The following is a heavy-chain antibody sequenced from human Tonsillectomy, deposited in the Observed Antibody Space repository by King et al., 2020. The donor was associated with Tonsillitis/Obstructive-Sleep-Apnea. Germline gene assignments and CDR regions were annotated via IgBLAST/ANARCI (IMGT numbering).Heavy chain of an antibody. CDR2: INHRGST. D-gene: IGHD3-10*01. CDR1: GGSFSDYY. V-gene: IGHV4-34*01. CDR3: ARVQYYGSGSYPYWYFDL. J-gene: IGHJ2*01. Sequence: VQLQQWGAGLLKPSETLSLTCAVYGGSFSDYYWSWLRQPPGKGLEWIGEINHRGSTNYKSSLKSRVTISVDTSKNQFSLKLSSVTAADTAVYYCARVQYYGSGSYPYWYFDLWGRGTLVTVSS.